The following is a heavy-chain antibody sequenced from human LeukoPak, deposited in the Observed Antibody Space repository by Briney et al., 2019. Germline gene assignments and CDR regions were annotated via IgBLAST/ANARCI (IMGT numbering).Heavy chain of an antibody. D-gene: IGHD2-15*01. CDR1: GGSISSYY. CDR3: ARLLVVAAHGDY. V-gene: IGHV4-59*08. J-gene: IGHJ4*02. CDR2: IYYSGST. Sequence: SETLSLTCTVSGGSISSYYWSWIRQPPGKGLEWIGYIYYSGSTNYNPSLKSRVTISVDTSKNQFSLKLSSVTAADTAVYYCARLLVVAAHGDYWGQGTLVTVSS.